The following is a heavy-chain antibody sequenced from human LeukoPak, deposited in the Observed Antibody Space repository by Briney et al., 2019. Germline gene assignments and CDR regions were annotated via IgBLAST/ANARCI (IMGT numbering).Heavy chain of an antibody. CDR3: VRGLISAAGTFDY. CDR2: ISGSGGST. J-gene: IGHJ4*02. D-gene: IGHD6-13*01. Sequence: GGSLRLSCAASGFTFSSYAMSWVRQAPGKGLEWVSAISGSGGSTYYADSVKGRFTISRDNSRNTLYLQMNSLREEDTAVYYCVRGLISAAGTFDYWGQGTLVTVSS. CDR1: GFTFSSYA. V-gene: IGHV3-23*01.